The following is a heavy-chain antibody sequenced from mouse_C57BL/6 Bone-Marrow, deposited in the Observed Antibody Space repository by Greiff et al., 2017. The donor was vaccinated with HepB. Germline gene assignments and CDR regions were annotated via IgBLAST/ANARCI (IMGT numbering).Heavy chain of an antibody. Sequence: VQLQQSGAELVRPGASVKLSCTASGFNIKDYYMHWVKQRPEQGLEWIGRIDPEDGDTEYAPKFQGKATMTADTSSNTAYLQLSSLTSEDTAVYYCSSYGSSSNWYFDVWGTGTTVTVSS. J-gene: IGHJ1*03. V-gene: IGHV14-1*01. CDR3: SSYGSSSNWYFDV. CDR2: IDPEDGDT. CDR1: GFNIKDYY. D-gene: IGHD1-1*01.